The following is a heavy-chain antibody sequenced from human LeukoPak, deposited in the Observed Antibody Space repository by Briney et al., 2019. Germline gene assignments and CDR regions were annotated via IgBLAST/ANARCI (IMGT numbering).Heavy chain of an antibody. V-gene: IGHV4-39*01. CDR1: GXSISSSSYY. J-gene: IGHJ4*02. CDR3: ASAAQTLAYCSGGSCYSSRPFDY. CDR2: IYYSGST. D-gene: IGHD2-15*01. Sequence: SETLSLTCTVSGXSISSSSYYWGWIRQPPGKGLEWIGSIYYSGSTYYNPSLKSRVTISVDTSKNQFSLKLSSVTAADTAVYYCASAAQTLAYCSGGSCYSSRPFDYWGQGTLVTVSS.